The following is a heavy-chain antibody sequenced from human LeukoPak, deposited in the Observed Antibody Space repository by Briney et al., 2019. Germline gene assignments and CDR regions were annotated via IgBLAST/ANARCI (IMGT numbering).Heavy chain of an antibody. V-gene: IGHV1-2*02. CDR2: INYNSGAT. CDR3: ARALRYDDSSGYYAY. CDR1: GYTFSGYY. J-gene: IGHJ4*02. D-gene: IGHD3-22*01. Sequence: ASVKVSCKGSGYTFSGYYMHWVRQAPGQGLEWMAWINYNSGATNYAQALQGRVTMTRDTSITIFYMELSSLRSDDTAVYYCARALRYDDSSGYYAYWGQGTLVTVSS.